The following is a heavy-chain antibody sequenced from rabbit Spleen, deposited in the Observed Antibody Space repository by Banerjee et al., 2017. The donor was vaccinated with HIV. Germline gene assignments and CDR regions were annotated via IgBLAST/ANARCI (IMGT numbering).Heavy chain of an antibody. Sequence: QEQLEESGGGLVKPEGSLTLTCKASGFSFSDRDVMCWVRQAPGKGLEWIACINTATGKAVYATWAKGRFTISRTSSTTVTLQMTSLTAADTATYFCARDYDDYGYSFDLWGPGTLVTVS. J-gene: IGHJ4*01. CDR2: INTATGKA. CDR1: GFSFSDRDV. D-gene: IGHD2-1*01. CDR3: ARDYDDYGYSFDL. V-gene: IGHV1S45*01.